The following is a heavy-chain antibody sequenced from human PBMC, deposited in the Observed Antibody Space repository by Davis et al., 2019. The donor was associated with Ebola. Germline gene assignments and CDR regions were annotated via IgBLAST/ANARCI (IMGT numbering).Heavy chain of an antibody. Sequence: SVKVSCKASGGTFSSYAISWVRQAPGQGLEWMGGIIPIFRTANYAQKFQGRVTITADESTSTAYMELSSLRSEDTAVYFCARGGYCSGGSCYYNTWFDPWGQGTLVTVSS. CDR1: GGTFSSYA. D-gene: IGHD2-15*01. CDR3: ARGGYCSGGSCYYNTWFDP. CDR2: IIPIFRTA. J-gene: IGHJ5*02. V-gene: IGHV1-69*13.